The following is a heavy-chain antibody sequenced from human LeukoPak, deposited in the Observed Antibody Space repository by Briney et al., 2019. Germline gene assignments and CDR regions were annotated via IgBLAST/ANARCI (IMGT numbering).Heavy chain of an antibody. J-gene: IGHJ4*02. CDR1: GGSINSDTYL. D-gene: IGHD6-19*01. Sequence: SETLSLTCTISGGSINSDTYLWNWIRQSAEKGLEWIGRIYSSGSTNYNPSLKSRVTISVQTSKDQFSIQVNAVTAADTAVYYCASAEYSSGWYYFDYWGQGTLVTVSS. V-gene: IGHV4-61*02. CDR3: ASAEYSSGWYYFDY. CDR2: IYSSGST.